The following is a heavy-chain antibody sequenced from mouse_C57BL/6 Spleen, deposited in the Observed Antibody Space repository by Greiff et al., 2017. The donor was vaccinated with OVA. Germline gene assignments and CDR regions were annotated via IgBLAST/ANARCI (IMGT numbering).Heavy chain of an antibody. Sequence: EVQLVESGGGLVQPGGSMKLSCVASGFTFSNYWMNWVRQSPEKGLEWVAQIRLKSDNYATHYAESVKGRFTISRDDSKSSVYLQMNNLRAEDTGIYYCTEYYGSREDFYAMDYWGQGTSVTVSS. J-gene: IGHJ4*01. D-gene: IGHD1-1*01. CDR1: GFTFSNYW. CDR3: TEYYGSREDFYAMDY. CDR2: IRLKSDNYAT. V-gene: IGHV6-3*01.